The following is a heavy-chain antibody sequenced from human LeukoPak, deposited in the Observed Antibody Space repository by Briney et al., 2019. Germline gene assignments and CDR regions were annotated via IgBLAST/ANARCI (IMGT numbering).Heavy chain of an antibody. CDR1: GGSFSGYY. D-gene: IGHD6-13*01. CDR3: ARDPDSSPGSGVDY. J-gene: IGHJ4*02. V-gene: IGHV4-34*01. Sequence: SETLSLTCAVYGGSFSGYYWSWIRQPPGKGLEWIGEINHSGSTNYNPSLKSRVTISVDTSKNQFSLKLSSGTAADTAVYYCARDPDSSPGSGVDYWGQGTLVTVSS. CDR2: INHSGST.